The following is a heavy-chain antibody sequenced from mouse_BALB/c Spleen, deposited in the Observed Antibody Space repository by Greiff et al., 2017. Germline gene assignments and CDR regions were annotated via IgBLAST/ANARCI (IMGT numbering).Heavy chain of an antibody. D-gene: IGHD2-2*01. CDR3: ASYGYPAWFAY. CDR2: ILPGSCST. J-gene: IGHJ3*01. CDR1: GYTFSSYW. Sequence: QVQLQQSGAELMKPGASVKISCKATGYTFSSYWIEWVKQRPGHGLEWIGEILPGSCSTNYNEKFKGKATFTADTSSNTAYMQLSSLTSEDSAVYYCASYGYPAWFAYWGQGTLVTVSA. V-gene: IGHV1-9*01.